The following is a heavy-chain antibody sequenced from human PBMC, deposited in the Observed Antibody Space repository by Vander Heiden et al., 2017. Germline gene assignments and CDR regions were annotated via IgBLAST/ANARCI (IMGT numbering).Heavy chain of an antibody. Sequence: QVQLVQSGAEVKKTGSSVKVSCQASGGTFSSYAFCWVRQAPGLGLGWMGGSTPIFGTAMYAEKFQGRVTITADESTSTAYMELSSLRSEDTAVYYCARFYGSGSYYNAKYGMDVWGQGTTVTVSS. CDR3: ARFYGSGSYYNAKYGMDV. J-gene: IGHJ6*02. V-gene: IGHV1-69*01. CDR2: STPIFGTA. CDR1: GGTFSSYA. D-gene: IGHD3-10*01.